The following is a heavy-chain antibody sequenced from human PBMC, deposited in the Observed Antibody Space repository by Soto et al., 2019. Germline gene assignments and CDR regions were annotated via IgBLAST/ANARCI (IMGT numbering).Heavy chain of an antibody. V-gene: IGHV4-59*08. J-gene: IGHJ4*02. D-gene: IGHD3-9*01. CDR2: IYYSGST. CDR3: ARLEVDILTGYPYYFDY. CDR1: GGSISSYY. Sequence: SETLSLSCTVSGGSISSYYWSWIRQPPGKGLEWIGYIYYSGSTNYNPSLKSRVTISVDTSKNQFSLKLSSVTAADTAVYYCARLEVDILTGYPYYFDYWGQGTPVTVSS.